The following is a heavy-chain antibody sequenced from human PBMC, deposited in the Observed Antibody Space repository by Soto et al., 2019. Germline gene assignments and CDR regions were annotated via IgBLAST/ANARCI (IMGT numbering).Heavy chain of an antibody. CDR1: GDSFNDYY. J-gene: IGHJ6*03. V-gene: IGHV1-2*04. D-gene: IGHD5-12*01. CDR2: INPNGGVT. Sequence: QVQLVQSGAEVRKPGASVTVSCRSSGDSFNDYYIHWVRQAPGQGFEWMGWINPNGGVTKYAQKFQGWVSMTRDTSTRTVYMQLSRLRSDDTAVYYCARESGGATATLDYYDFYMDVWGTGTTVTVSS. CDR3: ARESGGATATLDYYDFYMDV.